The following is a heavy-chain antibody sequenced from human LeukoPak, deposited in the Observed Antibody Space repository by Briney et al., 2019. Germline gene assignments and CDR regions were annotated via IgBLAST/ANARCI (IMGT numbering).Heavy chain of an antibody. J-gene: IGHJ6*03. V-gene: IGHV4-4*02. D-gene: IGHD4-17*01. CDR2: IYHSGST. CDR3: TRYGYHYYYMDV. Sequence: PSGTLSLTCAVSGGSISSSNWWSWVRPPPGKGLEWIGEIYHSGSTNYNPSLKSRVTISLDTSKNQFSLKLSSVTAADTAVYYCTRYGYHYYYMDVWGKGTTVTVSS. CDR1: GGSISSSNW.